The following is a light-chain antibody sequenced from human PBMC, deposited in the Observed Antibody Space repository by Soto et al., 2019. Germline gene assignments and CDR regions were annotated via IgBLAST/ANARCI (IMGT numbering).Light chain of an antibody. CDR3: SSYTSSRAPYV. Sequence: QSALTQPASVSGSPGQSITISCTGTSSDVCGYNYVSGYQQHPGKAPKLMIYDVSNRPSGVSNRFSGSNSGNTASLTISGLQAEDEADYYCSSYTSSRAPYVFGNGTKVTVL. J-gene: IGLJ1*01. V-gene: IGLV2-14*01. CDR1: SSDVCGYNY. CDR2: DVS.